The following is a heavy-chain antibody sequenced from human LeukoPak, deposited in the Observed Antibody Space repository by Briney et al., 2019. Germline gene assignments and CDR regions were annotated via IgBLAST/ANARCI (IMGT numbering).Heavy chain of an antibody. Sequence: GGSLRLSCAASGGTFSSFGMHWVRQAPGQGLEWVAFIYYDGSKKYYADSVKGRFTISRDNSQSTLYLQMDSLRDEDTAVYYCARKLPPRVTYYFDYWGQGTLVTVSS. CDR3: ARKLPPRVTYYFDY. CDR2: IYYDGSKK. D-gene: IGHD1-7*01. J-gene: IGHJ4*02. CDR1: GGTFSSFG. V-gene: IGHV3-33*08.